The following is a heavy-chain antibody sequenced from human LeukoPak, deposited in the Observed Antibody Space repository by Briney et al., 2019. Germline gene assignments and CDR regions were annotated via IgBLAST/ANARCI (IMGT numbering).Heavy chain of an antibody. Sequence: SETLSLTCTVSGGSISSGDYYWSWIRQPPGKGLEWIGYIYYSGSTYYNPSLKSRVTISVDTSKNQFSLKLSSVTAADTAVYYCARGASGSSLSGFDIWGQGTMVTVSS. D-gene: IGHD1-26*01. CDR1: GGSISSGDYY. CDR2: IYYSGST. CDR3: ARGASGSSLSGFDI. J-gene: IGHJ3*02. V-gene: IGHV4-30-4*01.